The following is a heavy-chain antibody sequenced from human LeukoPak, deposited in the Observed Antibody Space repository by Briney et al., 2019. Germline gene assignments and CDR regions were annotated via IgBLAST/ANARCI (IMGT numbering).Heavy chain of an antibody. Sequence: ASVKVSCKASGYTFTSYGISWVRQAPGQGLEWMGWISAYNGNTNYAQKLQGRVTMTRDTTTSTLYMELSSLTYEDTAVYYCARKRTDGYTSYYFDYWGQGTLVTVSS. V-gene: IGHV1-18*01. D-gene: IGHD5-24*01. CDR2: ISAYNGNT. CDR3: ARKRTDGYTSYYFDY. CDR1: GYTFTSYG. J-gene: IGHJ4*02.